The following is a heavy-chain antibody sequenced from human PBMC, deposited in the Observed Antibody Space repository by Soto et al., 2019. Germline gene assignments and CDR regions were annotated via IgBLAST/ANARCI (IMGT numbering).Heavy chain of an antibody. CDR3: AREFISARLPFDS. V-gene: IGHV3-21*01. J-gene: IGHJ4*02. Sequence: PGGSLRLSCTTSGFPFSSYSMNWVRQAPGKGLEWVSSITSSSSYIFYADSVKGRFTISRDNAKNSLYLEMNSLRAEDTAVYYCAREFISARLPFDSWGQGTLVTVSS. CDR1: GFPFSSYS. D-gene: IGHD6-6*01. CDR2: ITSSSSYI.